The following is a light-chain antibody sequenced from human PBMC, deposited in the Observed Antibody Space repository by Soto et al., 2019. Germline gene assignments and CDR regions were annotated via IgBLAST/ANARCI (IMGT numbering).Light chain of an antibody. CDR3: SSYAGSNNFV. V-gene: IGLV2-8*01. CDR1: SRDVGGYNY. J-gene: IGLJ1*01. CDR2: EVS. Sequence: QSALTQPPSASGSPGQSVTISCTETSRDVGGYNYVSWYQQHPGKAPQTHDYEVSKRPSGVPDRFSGSKSGNTASLTVSGLQAEDEADYYCSSYAGSNNFVFGTGTKLTVL.